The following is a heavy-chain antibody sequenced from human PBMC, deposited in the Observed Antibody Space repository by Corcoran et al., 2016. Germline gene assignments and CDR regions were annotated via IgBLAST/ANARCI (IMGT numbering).Heavy chain of an antibody. CDR3: SRGGKWLQFDNCDY. J-gene: IGHJ4*02. V-gene: IGHV5-51*01. Sequence: EVQLVQSGAEVKKPGESLKISCKGSGYSFTSYWIGWVRQMPGKGLEWMGIIYPGDSDTRYSPTFQGQINITADKSISTAYLQWSSLKASETAMYYCSRGGKWLQFDNCDYWGQGTLVTVSS. CDR2: IYPGDSDT. D-gene: IGHD5-18*01. CDR1: GYSFTSYW.